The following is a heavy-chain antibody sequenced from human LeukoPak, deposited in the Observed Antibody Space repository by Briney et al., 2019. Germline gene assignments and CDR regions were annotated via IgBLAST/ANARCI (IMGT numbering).Heavy chain of an antibody. J-gene: IGHJ4*02. D-gene: IGHD3-10*01. V-gene: IGHV4-4*07. CDR3: ARDLYYYGSGSYHYFDY. Sequence: SETLSLTCTVSGGSISSYYWSWIRQPPGKGLEWIGRIYTSGSTNYNPSLKSRVTMSVDTSKNQFSLKLSSVTAADTAVYYCARDLYYYGSGSYHYFDYWGQGTLVTVSS. CDR2: IYTSGST. CDR1: GGSISSYY.